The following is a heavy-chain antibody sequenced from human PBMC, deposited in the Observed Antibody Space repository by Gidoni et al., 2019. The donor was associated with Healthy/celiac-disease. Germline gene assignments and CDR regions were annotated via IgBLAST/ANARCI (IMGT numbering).Heavy chain of an antibody. V-gene: IGHV1-2*02. CDR1: GYTFTGYY. CDR3: ARVGPRYRTVTGSNYGMDV. J-gene: IGHJ6*02. D-gene: IGHD4-17*01. CDR2: INPNSGGT. Sequence: QVQLVQSGAEVKKPGASVKVSCKASGYTFTGYYMHWVRQAPGQGLEWMGWINPNSGGTNYAQKCQGRVTMTRDTSISTAYMELSRLRSDDTAVYYCARVGPRYRTVTGSNYGMDVWGQGTTVTVSS.